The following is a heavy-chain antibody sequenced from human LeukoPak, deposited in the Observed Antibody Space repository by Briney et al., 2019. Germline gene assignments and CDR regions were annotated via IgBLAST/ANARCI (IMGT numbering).Heavy chain of an antibody. CDR3: AREDAVGGWYPLADY. CDR1: GFTFSSYS. Sequence: GGSLRLSCAASGFTFSSYSMNWVRQAPGKGLEWVSSISSSSSYIYYADSVKGRFTISRDNAKNSLYLQMNSLRAEDTAVYYCAREDAVGGWYPLADYWGQGTLVTVSS. J-gene: IGHJ4*02. D-gene: IGHD6-19*01. CDR2: ISSSSSYI. V-gene: IGHV3-21*01.